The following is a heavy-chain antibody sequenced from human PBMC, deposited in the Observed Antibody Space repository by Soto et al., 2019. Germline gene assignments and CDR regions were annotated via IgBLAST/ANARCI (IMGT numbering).Heavy chain of an antibody. CDR1: GFTFSSYA. V-gene: IGHV3-23*01. D-gene: IGHD6-19*01. CDR2: ISGSGGST. CDR3: AKLSCCGWYLVPGAAGDY. Sequence: GGSLRLSCAASGFTFSSYAMSWVRQAPGKGLEWVSAISGSGGSTYYADSVKGRFTISRDNSKNTLYLQMNSLRAEDTAVYYCAKLSCCGWYLVPGAAGDYWGQGTLVTVSS. J-gene: IGHJ4*02.